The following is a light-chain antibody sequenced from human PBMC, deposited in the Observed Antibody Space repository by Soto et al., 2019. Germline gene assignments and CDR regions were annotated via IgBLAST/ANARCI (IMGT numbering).Light chain of an antibody. Sequence: SYELTQPPAVSVAQGQTARIACGGNNIGRKSVHWYQQKAGQAPVLVVHDDAHRPSEIPERFSGSNSGNTATLTISRVEVGDEADYYCQVWDSSSDHVVFGGGTQLTVL. J-gene: IGLJ2*01. CDR1: NIGRKS. V-gene: IGLV3-21*02. CDR3: QVWDSSSDHVV. CDR2: DDA.